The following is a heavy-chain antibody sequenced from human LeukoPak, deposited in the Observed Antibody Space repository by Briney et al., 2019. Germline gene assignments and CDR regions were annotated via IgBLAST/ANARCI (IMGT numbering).Heavy chain of an antibody. CDR2: ITGDSTYI. Sequence: GGSLRLSCAASGFTFSSYSMNWVRQAPGKGLEWVSSITGDSTYIYYADSVKGRFTISRDNAKNSLYLQMNSLRAEDTAVYYCARDRDTIFGVVIPDAFDIWGQGTMVTVSS. CDR3: ARDRDTIFGVVIPDAFDI. D-gene: IGHD3-3*01. V-gene: IGHV3-21*01. CDR1: GFTFSSYS. J-gene: IGHJ3*02.